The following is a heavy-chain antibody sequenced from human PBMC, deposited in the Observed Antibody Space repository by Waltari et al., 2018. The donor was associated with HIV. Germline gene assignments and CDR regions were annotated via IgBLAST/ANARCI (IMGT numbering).Heavy chain of an antibody. CDR3: ARDGHFYDSRPLDY. V-gene: IGHV3-30*04. J-gene: IGHJ4*02. CDR2: ISDGGRNK. Sequence: QVQLVESGGGVVQPGRSLRLSCAASGFTFSPFAFHWVRQAPGKGLECVGLISDGGRNKVYADSVKGLFTVARDNSKNTLYLQMNSLRAEDTAVYYCARDGHFYDSRPLDYWGQGTLVTVSS. CDR1: GFTFSPFA. D-gene: IGHD3-22*01.